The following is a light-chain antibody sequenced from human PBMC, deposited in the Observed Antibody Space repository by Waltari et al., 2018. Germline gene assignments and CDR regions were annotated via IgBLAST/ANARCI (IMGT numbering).Light chain of an antibody. CDR3: QVRTNWLWT. CDR1: QNVTNN. J-gene: IGKJ1*01. Sequence: EVVVTQSPATLSLSPGERVSLSCRASQNVTNNFSCFQQRPGQAPRLLIYNASTRATDIPARFSGSGSGTEFTLTINSLQPEDLVIYYCQVRTNWLWTFGQGTKV. CDR2: NAS. V-gene: IGKV3-15*01.